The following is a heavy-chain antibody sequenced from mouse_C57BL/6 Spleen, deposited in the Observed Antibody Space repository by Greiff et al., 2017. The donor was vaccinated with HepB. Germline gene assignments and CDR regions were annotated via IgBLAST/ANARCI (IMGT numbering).Heavy chain of an antibody. CDR2: IHPNSGST. V-gene: IGHV1-64*01. CDR1: GYTFTSYW. D-gene: IGHD2-4*01. Sequence: QVHVKQPGAELVKPGASVKLSCKASGYTFTSYWMHWVKQRPGQGLEWIGMIHPNSGSTNYNEKFKSKATLTVDKSSSTAYMQLSSLTSEDSAFYYCARWDYDYTPFAYWGQGTLVTVSA. J-gene: IGHJ3*01. CDR3: ARWDYDYTPFAY.